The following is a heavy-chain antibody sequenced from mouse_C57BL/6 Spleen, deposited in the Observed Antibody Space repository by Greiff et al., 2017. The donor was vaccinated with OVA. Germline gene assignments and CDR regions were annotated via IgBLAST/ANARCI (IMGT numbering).Heavy chain of an antibody. CDR2: IWSGGST. D-gene: IGHD2-1*01. J-gene: IGHJ1*03. CDR3: ARNWGNYGYFDV. CDR1: GFSLTSYG. V-gene: IGHV2-2*01. Sequence: QVQLQQSGPGLVQPSQSLSITCTVSGFSLTSYGVHWVRQSPGKGLEWLGVIWSGGSTAYNAAFISRLSISKDNSKSQVFFKMNSLQADDTAIYYCARNWGNYGYFDVWGTGTTVTVSS.